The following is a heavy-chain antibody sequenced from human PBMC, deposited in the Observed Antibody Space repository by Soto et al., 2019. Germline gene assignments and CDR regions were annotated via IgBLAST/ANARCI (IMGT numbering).Heavy chain of an antibody. Sequence: ASVKVSCKASGYIFTSYYIHGVRQAPGQGLEWMGLINPSGGTTNYAQKFQGRVTMTSDTSTTTVYMELSSLRSDDTAVYYCARGQFLGDCSGVSCAYRSYFDYWGQ. D-gene: IGHD2-15*01. V-gene: IGHV1-46*01. CDR3: ARGQFLGDCSGVSCAYRSYFDY. CDR1: GYIFTSYY. J-gene: IGHJ4*02. CDR2: INPSGGTT.